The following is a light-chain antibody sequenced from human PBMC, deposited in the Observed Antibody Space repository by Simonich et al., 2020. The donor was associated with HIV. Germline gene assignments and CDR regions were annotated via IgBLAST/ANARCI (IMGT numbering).Light chain of an antibody. V-gene: IGKV1-5*03. CDR1: LSISNW. J-gene: IGKJ1*01. Sequence: DIHMTQSPSTPSASVGDRVTITFRASLSISNWLARYHQKPRKAPNPLIYKASSLESGVPSRFSGRGSGTEFTLTISSLQPEDFATYYCLQDYNYPRTFGQGTKVEIK. CDR3: LQDYNYPRT. CDR2: KAS.